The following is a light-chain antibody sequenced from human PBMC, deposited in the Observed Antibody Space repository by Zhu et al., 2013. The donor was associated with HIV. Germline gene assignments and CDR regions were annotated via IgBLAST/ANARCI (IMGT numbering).Light chain of an antibody. CDR2: TAS. J-gene: IGKJ1*01. CDR1: QGIRND. V-gene: IGKV1-17*02. CDR3: LQHNSYPRT. Sequence: DVQMSQSPSSLSAFVGDKVTITCRASQGIRNDLAWYQHKLGKAPKRLLYTASTFQSGVPSRFSASGSGTEFTLTITNLQPEDFATYYCLQHNSYPRTFGRRDRRW.